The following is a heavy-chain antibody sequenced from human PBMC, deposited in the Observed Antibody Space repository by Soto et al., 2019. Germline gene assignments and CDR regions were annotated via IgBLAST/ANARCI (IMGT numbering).Heavy chain of an antibody. J-gene: IGHJ6*02. CDR3: ARAPPGPSPRWVL. Sequence: SETLSLTCAVYGGSFSSGGYSWSWIRQSPEKGLEWLGCIYPTGSTYYHPSPKSRVTISIDTSRNQFSLNLTSVTAADTAVYYCARAPPGPSPRWVLWGQGTTVTVSS. CDR2: IYPTGST. CDR1: GGSFSSGGYS. V-gene: IGHV4-30-2*06. D-gene: IGHD3-10*01.